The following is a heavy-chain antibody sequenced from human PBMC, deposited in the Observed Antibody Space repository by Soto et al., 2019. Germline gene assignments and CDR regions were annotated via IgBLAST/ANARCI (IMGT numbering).Heavy chain of an antibody. CDR3: ARDSIAAAGLFDY. Sequence: EVQLVESGGGLVKPGGSLRLSCAASGFTFSSHSMNWVRQAPGKGLEWVSSISSSSSYIYYADSVKGRFTISRDNAKNSLYLQMNSLRAEDTAVYYCARDSIAAAGLFDYLGQGTLVTVSS. CDR2: ISSSSSYI. V-gene: IGHV3-21*01. D-gene: IGHD6-13*01. CDR1: GFTFSSHS. J-gene: IGHJ4*02.